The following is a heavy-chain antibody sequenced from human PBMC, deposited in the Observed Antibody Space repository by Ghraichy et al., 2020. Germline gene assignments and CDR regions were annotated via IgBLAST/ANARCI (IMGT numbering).Heavy chain of an antibody. CDR2: IGDRGAFI. D-gene: IGHD3-3*01. CDR3: TKRRFGVGGDFDY. J-gene: IGHJ4*02. Sequence: GESLNISCAASGFTFASYAMGWVRQAPGKGLEWVSLIGDRGAFISYAESVKGRFTISRDNSNDMVYLQMNSLRADDAAVYYCTKRRFGVGGDFDYWGQGALVTVSS. CDR1: GFTFASYA. V-gene: IGHV3-23*01.